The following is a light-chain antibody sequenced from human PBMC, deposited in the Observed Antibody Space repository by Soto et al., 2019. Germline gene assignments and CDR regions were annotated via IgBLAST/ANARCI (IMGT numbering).Light chain of an antibody. CDR1: SSVVGGYNY. CDR2: EVS. CDR3: SSYAGSNNYV. Sequence: QSVLTRPPSASGSPGQSVTISCTGTSSVVGGYNYVSWYQQHPGKAPKLMIYEVSRRPSGVPGRFSGSKSGNTASLTVSGLQAEDEADYYCSSYAGSNNYVFGTGTKVPVL. V-gene: IGLV2-8*01. J-gene: IGLJ1*01.